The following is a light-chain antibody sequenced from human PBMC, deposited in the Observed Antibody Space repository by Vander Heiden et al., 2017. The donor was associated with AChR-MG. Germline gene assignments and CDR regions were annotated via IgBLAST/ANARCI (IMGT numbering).Light chain of an antibody. J-gene: IGLJ3*02. Sequence: QSVLTQPPSVSVAPGQRVTIPCTGSSSNIGAGYDVHWYQQLPGTAPKLLIYGNSNRPSGVPDRFSGSKSGTSASLAITGLQAEDEADYYCQSYDSSLSRVFGGGTKLTVL. V-gene: IGLV1-40*01. CDR3: QSYDSSLSRV. CDR1: SSNIGAGYD. CDR2: GNS.